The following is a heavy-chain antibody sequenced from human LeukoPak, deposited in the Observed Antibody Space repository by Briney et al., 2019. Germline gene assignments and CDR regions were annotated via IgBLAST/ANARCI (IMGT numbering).Heavy chain of an antibody. CDR3: TTFYY. J-gene: IGHJ4*02. CDR2: IKQDRSEK. Sequence: GGSLRLSCAASGFTFTNYWMSWVRQAPGKGLELVANIKQDRSEKYYVDSVKGRFTISRDNAKNSLYLQMNSLRAEDTAVYYGTTFYYWGQGTLVTVSS. D-gene: IGHD1-14*01. CDR1: GFTFTNYW. V-gene: IGHV3-7*01.